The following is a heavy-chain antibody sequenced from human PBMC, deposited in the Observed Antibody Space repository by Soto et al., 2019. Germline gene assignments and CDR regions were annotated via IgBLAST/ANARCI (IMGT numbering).Heavy chain of an antibody. D-gene: IGHD2-15*01. J-gene: IGHJ4*02. Sequence: EVQLLESGGGLVQPGESLRLSCAARGFSFSNYAMSWVRQAPGKGLEWVSGISGSGGTTYYADSVKGRFTISRDNSKTMLFLQINSLRAEDTAIYYCAKEDTPGFSAYYFDYWGQGSQVTVSP. CDR1: GFSFSNYA. CDR3: AKEDTPGFSAYYFDY. CDR2: ISGSGGTT. V-gene: IGHV3-23*01.